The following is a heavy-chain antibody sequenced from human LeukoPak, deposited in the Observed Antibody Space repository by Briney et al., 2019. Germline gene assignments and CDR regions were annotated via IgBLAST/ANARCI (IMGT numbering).Heavy chain of an antibody. J-gene: IGHJ6*03. CDR3: ARYGRTMIVVPYMDV. D-gene: IGHD3-22*01. CDR2: INLSGRT. V-gene: IGHV4-34*01. CDR1: GGSYSGYS. Sequence: PSETLSLTCAVYGGSYSGYSWIWLRQPPGKGLEWIGEINLSGRTNYNPSLKSRVTILEDTSKSQFSLKLSSVTAADTAVYYCARYGRTMIVVPYMDVWGKGTTVTVSS.